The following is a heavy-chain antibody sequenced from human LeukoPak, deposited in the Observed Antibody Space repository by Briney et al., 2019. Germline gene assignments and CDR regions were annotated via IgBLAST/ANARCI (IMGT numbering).Heavy chain of an antibody. CDR3: AKDFSDSSGYCDY. V-gene: IGHV3-30*18. D-gene: IGHD3-22*01. Sequence: GRSLRLSCAASGFTFSSYGMHWVRQAPGKGLEWVAVISYDGSNKYYADSVKGRFTISRDNSKNTLYLQMNSLRAEDTAVYYCAKDFSDSSGYCDYWGQGTLVTVSS. CDR1: GFTFSSYG. J-gene: IGHJ4*02. CDR2: ISYDGSNK.